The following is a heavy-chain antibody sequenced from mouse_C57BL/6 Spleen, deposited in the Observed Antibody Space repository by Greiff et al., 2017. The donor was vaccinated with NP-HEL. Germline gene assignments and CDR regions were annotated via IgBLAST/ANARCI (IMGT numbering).Heavy chain of an antibody. CDR1: GYTFTSYW. D-gene: IGHD1-1*01. CDR3: ARPFITTVVVRMDY. Sequence: QVQLQQPGAELVKPGASVKLSCKASGYTFTSYWMHWVKQRPGQGLELIGMIHPNSGSTNYNEKFKSKATLTVDKSSSTAYMQLSSLTSEDSAVYYCARPFITTVVVRMDYWGQGTSVTVSS. CDR2: IHPNSGST. J-gene: IGHJ4*01. V-gene: IGHV1-64*01.